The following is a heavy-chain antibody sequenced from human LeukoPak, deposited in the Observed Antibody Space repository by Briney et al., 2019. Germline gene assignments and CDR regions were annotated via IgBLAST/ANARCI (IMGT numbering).Heavy chain of an antibody. CDR1: GFTVSSNY. J-gene: IGHJ3*02. CDR3: AKDASMAAAGGDAFDI. CDR2: ISGSGGST. V-gene: IGHV3-23*01. D-gene: IGHD6-13*01. Sequence: GGSLRLSCAASGFTVSSNYMSWVRQAPGKGLEWVSAISGSGGSTYYADSVKGRFTISRDNSKNTLYLQMNSLRAEDTAVYYCAKDASMAAAGGDAFDIWGQGTMVTVSS.